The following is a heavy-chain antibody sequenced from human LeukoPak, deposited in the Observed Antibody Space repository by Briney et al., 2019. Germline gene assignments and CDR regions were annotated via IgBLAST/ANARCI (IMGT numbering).Heavy chain of an antibody. D-gene: IGHD3-16*01. CDR3: AREAAWGYYGMDV. Sequence: PSETLSLTCTVSGGSITTYYWSWIRQPPGKGLEWIAYIYYTGSTNYNPSPKSRVTISVDTSKNQFSLKLSSVTAADTAVYYCAREAAWGYYGMDVWGQGTTVTVSS. J-gene: IGHJ6*02. CDR2: IYYTGST. V-gene: IGHV4-59*01. CDR1: GGSITTYY.